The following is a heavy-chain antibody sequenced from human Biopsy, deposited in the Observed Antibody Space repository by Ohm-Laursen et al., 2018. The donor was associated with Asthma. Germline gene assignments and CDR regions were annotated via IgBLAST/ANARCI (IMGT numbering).Heavy chain of an antibody. J-gene: IGHJ4*02. D-gene: IGHD1-26*01. CDR1: GFTFSSYG. Sequence: SLRLSCTASGFTFSSYGMHWVRQAPGKGLEWVAVIWYDGSIKYYADSVKGRFSISRDNSKNTLYLQMNSLRVEDTAVFYCARAKSVSFYSPADYWGQGTLVTVSS. V-gene: IGHV3-33*01. CDR2: IWYDGSIK. CDR3: ARAKSVSFYSPADY.